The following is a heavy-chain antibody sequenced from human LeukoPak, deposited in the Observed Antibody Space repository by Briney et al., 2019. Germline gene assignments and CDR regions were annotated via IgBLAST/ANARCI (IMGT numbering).Heavy chain of an antibody. D-gene: IGHD3-9*01. Sequence: PGGSLRLSCAASGFTFSSYAMHWVRQAPGKGLEWVAVISYDGSNKYYADSVKGRFTISRDNSKNTLYLQMNSLRAEDTAVYYCARDPEGYYDILTGRTLNWFDPWGQGTLVTVSS. CDR3: ARDPEGYYDILTGRTLNWFDP. J-gene: IGHJ5*02. CDR1: GFTFSSYA. V-gene: IGHV3-30*04. CDR2: ISYDGSNK.